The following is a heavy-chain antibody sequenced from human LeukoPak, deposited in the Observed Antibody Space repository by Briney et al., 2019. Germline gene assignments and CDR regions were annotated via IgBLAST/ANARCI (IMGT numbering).Heavy chain of an antibody. CDR2: IYPGDSDT. J-gene: IGHJ3*02. CDR1: GYNFTSYW. V-gene: IGHV5-51*01. CDR3: ARQKEIWFGEPLDAFDI. D-gene: IGHD3-10*01. Sequence: GESLKISCKGTGYNFTSYWIGWVRQVPGKGLEWVGIIYPGDSDTRYRPSFQGQVTISADKSISTAYLQWSSLKASDTAMYYCARQKEIWFGEPLDAFDIWGQGTMVTVSS.